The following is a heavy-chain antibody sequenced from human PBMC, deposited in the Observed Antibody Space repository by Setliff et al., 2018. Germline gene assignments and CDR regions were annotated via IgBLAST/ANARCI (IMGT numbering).Heavy chain of an antibody. D-gene: IGHD3-3*01. J-gene: IGHJ6*02. CDR2: IQNSGGI. CDR3: ARLSWNGLRYFGLDV. CDR1: GVSISSYY. Sequence: SETLSLTCTVSGVSISSYYWSWIRQAPGKGLESLGHIQNSGGINYNPSLKSRVTISVDTSTNQFSLKLTSVTAADTAVYYCARLSWNGLRYFGLDVWGQGTTVTVSS. V-gene: IGHV4-59*01.